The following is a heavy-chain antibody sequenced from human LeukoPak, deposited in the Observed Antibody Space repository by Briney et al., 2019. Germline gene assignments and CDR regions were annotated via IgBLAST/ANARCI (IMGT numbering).Heavy chain of an antibody. CDR1: GFTFSSYD. J-gene: IGHJ3*02. Sequence: PGGSLRLSCAASGFTFSSYDMHWVRQATGKGLEWVSTIGTAGDTYYPGSVKGRFTISRENAKNSLYLQMNSLRAGDTAVYYCARGYFVAVAGTLTLDAFDIWGQGTMVTVSS. D-gene: IGHD6-19*01. CDR2: IGTAGDT. CDR3: ARGYFVAVAGTLTLDAFDI. V-gene: IGHV3-13*04.